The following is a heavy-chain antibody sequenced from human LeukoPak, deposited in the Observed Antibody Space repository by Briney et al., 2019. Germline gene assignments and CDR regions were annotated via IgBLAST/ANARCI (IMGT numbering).Heavy chain of an antibody. CDR1: GFTFSSYG. V-gene: IGHV3-30*02. Sequence: GGSLRLSCAASGFTFSSYGMHWVRQAPGKGLEWVAFIRYDGSNKYYADSVKGRFTISRDNSKNTLYLQMNSLRAEDTAVYYCAKSSSSWYGDLYYYYYMDVWGKGTTVTVSS. CDR3: AKSSSSWYGDLYYYYYMDV. J-gene: IGHJ6*03. CDR2: IRYDGSNK. D-gene: IGHD6-13*01.